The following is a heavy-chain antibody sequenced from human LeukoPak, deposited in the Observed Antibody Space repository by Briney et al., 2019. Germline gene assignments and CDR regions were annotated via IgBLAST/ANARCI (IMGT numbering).Heavy chain of an antibody. D-gene: IGHD2-21*02. CDR1: GFAVSSNY. CDR3: ARERDGYCGGDCYYYYGMDV. CDR2: IHSGGNT. J-gene: IGHJ6*02. Sequence: GGALRLSCTASGFAVSSNYINWVRQAPGKGLEWVPVIHSGGNTYYAHSVKDRFTISRDNSKNTVYLQMNILRAEDTALYYCARERDGYCGGDCYYYYGMDVWGQGTTVTVSS. V-gene: IGHV3-66*01.